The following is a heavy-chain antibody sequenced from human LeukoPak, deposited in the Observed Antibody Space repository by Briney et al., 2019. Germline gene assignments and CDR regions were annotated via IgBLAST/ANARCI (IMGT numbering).Heavy chain of an antibody. V-gene: IGHV3-11*04. Sequence: GGSLRLSCAASGFTFSDYYMSWIRQAPGRGLEWVSYISSSGSTIYYADFVKGRFTISRDNAKNSLYLQMNSLRAEDTAVYYCARVQLWLQSSAFDIWGQGTMVTVSS. CDR1: GFTFSDYY. CDR3: ARVQLWLQSSAFDI. D-gene: IGHD5-18*01. J-gene: IGHJ3*02. CDR2: ISSSGSTI.